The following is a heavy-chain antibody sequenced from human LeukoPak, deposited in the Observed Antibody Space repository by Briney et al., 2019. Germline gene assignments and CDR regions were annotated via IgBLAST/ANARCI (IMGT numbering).Heavy chain of an antibody. J-gene: IGHJ5*02. CDR3: AKGSSGYFLDL. CDR2: ISNDGGNT. Sequence: GGSLRLSCAASGFIFNNYGLVWVRQAPGKGLEWVASISNDGGNTTYADFVKGRITISRDNSKNTLFLQMNGLRAEDTALYYCAKGSSGYFLDLWGQGTLVTVSS. CDR1: GFIFNNYG. V-gene: IGHV3-23*01. D-gene: IGHD3-22*01.